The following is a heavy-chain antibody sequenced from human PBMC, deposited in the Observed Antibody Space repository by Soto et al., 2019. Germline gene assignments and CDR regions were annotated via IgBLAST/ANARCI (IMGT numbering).Heavy chain of an antibody. V-gene: IGHV1-18*04. CDR1: GYNFTNYW. CDR2: ISAYNGNT. D-gene: IGHD1-1*01. J-gene: IGHJ3*02. Sequence: PGESLKISCRGSGYNFTNYWISWVRQAPGQGLEWMGWISAYNGNTNYAQKLQGRVTMTTDTSTSTAYMELRSLRSDDTAVYYCACNELAPWGAFDIWGQGTMVTVSS. CDR3: ACNELAPWGAFDI.